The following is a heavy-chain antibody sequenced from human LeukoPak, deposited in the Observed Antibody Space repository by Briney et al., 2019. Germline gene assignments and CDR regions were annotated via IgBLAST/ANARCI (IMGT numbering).Heavy chain of an antibody. CDR1: GFTFNTYG. CDR3: AKKGYYYASSSSPFYFDF. V-gene: IGHV3-23*01. J-gene: IGHJ4*02. Sequence: GGSLRLSCTASGFTFNTYGMGWVRQAPGKGLEWVSAITDSGVTTYYAGSVRGRFTISRDNSKNTLFLQMNSLRPEGTAIYYCAKKGYYYASSSSPFYFDFWGQGTLVTVSS. D-gene: IGHD3-10*01. CDR2: ITDSGVTT.